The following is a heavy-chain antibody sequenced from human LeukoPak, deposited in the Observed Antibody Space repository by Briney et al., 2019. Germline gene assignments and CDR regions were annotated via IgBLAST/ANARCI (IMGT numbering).Heavy chain of an antibody. V-gene: IGHV3-30*18. J-gene: IGHJ6*03. CDR2: ISYDGSNK. CDR1: GFTFSSYG. Sequence: GGSLRLSCAASGFTFSSYGMHWVRQAPGKGLEWVAVISYDGSNKYYADSVKGRFTISRDNSKNTLYLQMNSLRAEDTAVYYCAKDGAYCSGGSCNYYYYYMDVWGKGTTVTVSS. D-gene: IGHD2-15*01. CDR3: AKDGAYCSGGSCNYYYYYMDV.